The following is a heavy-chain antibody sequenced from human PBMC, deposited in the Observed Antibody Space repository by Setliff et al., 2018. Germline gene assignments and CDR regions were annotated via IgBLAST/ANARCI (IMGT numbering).Heavy chain of an antibody. CDR2: FDHEDGEP. J-gene: IGHJ6*03. Sequence: ASVKVSCKVFGYTLGEVSMHWVRQAAGKGLVWLGGFDHEDGEPVYSQKFQGRVTVTEDSSTDTAYMEVSGLRSEDTALYYCARGPSPTVTPSRLIYFYHMDVWGIGTTVTVSS. D-gene: IGHD4-17*01. CDR1: GYTLGEVS. CDR3: ARGPSPTVTPSRLIYFYHMDV. V-gene: IGHV1-24*01.